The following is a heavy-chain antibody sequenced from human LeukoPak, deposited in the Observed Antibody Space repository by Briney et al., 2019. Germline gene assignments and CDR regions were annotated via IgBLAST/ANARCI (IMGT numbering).Heavy chain of an antibody. J-gene: IGHJ4*02. V-gene: IGHV3-30*02. CDR1: GFTFSSYG. CDR2: IRYDGSNK. D-gene: IGHD1-26*01. CDR3: AKEGWELLKNGPDY. Sequence: PGGSLRLSCAASGFTFSSYGMHWVRQAPGKGLEWVAFIRYDGSNKYYADSVKGRFTISRDNSKNTLYLQMNSLRAEDTAVYYCAKEGWELLKNGPDYWGQGTLVTVSS.